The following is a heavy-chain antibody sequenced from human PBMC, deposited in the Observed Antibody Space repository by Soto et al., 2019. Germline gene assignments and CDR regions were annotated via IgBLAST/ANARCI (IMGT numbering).Heavy chain of an antibody. D-gene: IGHD1-26*01. CDR2: IKSKTDGGTT. CDR1: GFTFSNAW. Sequence: GGSLRLSCAASGFTFSNAWMSWVRQAPGKGLEWVGRIKSKTDGGTTDHAAPVKGRFTISRDDSKNTLYLQMNSLKTEDTAVYYCTTGRTGIVFDYWGQGTLVTVSS. V-gene: IGHV3-15*01. CDR3: TTGRTGIVFDY. J-gene: IGHJ4*02.